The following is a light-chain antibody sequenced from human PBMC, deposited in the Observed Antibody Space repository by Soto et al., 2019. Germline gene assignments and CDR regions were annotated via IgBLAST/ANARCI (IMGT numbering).Light chain of an antibody. V-gene: IGLV4-69*01. CDR1: SGHSNYA. J-gene: IGLJ3*02. CDR2: VDTEGSH. Sequence: QLVLTQSPSASASLGASVKLTCTLSSGHSNYAIAWHQQQPEKGPQYLMKVDTEGSHNKGDGIPDRFSGSSSGAERYLIISSLQSEDEADYYCQTWGAGIQVFGGGTQLTVL. CDR3: QTWGAGIQV.